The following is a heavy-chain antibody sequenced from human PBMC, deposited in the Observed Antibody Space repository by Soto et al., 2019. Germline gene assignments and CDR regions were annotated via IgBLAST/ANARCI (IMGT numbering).Heavy chain of an antibody. J-gene: IGHJ1*01. V-gene: IGHV4-30-4*01. D-gene: IGHD4-17*01. CDR2: IYYSGST. CDR1: GGSISSGDYY. CDR3: ARGRYGGNDFQH. Sequence: PSETLSLTCTVSGGSISSGDYYWSWIRQPPGKGLEWTGYIYYSGSTYYNPSLKSRVTISVDTSKNQFSLKLSSVTAADTAVYYCARGRYGGNDFQHWGQGTLVTVS.